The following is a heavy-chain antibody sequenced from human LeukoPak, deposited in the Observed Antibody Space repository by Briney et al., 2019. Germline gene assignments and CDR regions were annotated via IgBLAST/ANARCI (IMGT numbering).Heavy chain of an antibody. D-gene: IGHD6-6*01. J-gene: IGHJ4*02. CDR1: GGSISSGGYY. Sequence: SETLSLTCTVSGGSISSGGYYWSWIRQHPGKGLEWIGYIYDSGSTYYNPSLKSRVTISVDTSKNQFSLKLSSVTAADTAVHDCARGRSSDYWGQGTLVTVSS. CDR2: IYDSGST. CDR3: ARGRSSDY. V-gene: IGHV4-31*03.